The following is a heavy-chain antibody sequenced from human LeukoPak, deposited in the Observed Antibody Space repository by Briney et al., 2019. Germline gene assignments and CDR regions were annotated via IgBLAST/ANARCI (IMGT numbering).Heavy chain of an antibody. J-gene: IGHJ2*01. CDR3: ARQGGGFWYFDL. CDR2: IYYSGST. D-gene: IGHD6-25*01. Sequence: SETLSLTCTVSGASISSYYWSWIRQPPGKGLEWIGYIYYSGSTNYNPSLKSRVTISVDTSKNQFSLKLSSVTAADTAVYYCARQGGGFWYFDLWGRGTLVTVSS. V-gene: IGHV4-59*08. CDR1: GASISSYY.